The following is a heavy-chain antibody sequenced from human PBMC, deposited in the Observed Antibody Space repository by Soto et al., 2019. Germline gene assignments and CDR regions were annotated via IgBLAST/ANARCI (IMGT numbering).Heavy chain of an antibody. J-gene: IGHJ5*02. V-gene: IGHV1-58*01. Sequence: SVKVSCKTSGFTLSSSAVHWVRQARGHRLQWIGWIDVGSGNANYAQMDQERVTMTTDTSTSTAYMELRSLRSDDTAVYYCARGPIAVAEDNWFDPWGQGTLVTVSS. CDR2: IDVGSGNA. D-gene: IGHD6-19*01. CDR1: GFTLSSSA. CDR3: ARGPIAVAEDNWFDP.